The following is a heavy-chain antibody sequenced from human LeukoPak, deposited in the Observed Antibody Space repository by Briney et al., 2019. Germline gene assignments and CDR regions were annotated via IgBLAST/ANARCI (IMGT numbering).Heavy chain of an antibody. Sequence: ASVKVSCKASGGTFSSYAISWVRQAPGQGLEWMGGIIPIFGTANYAQKFQGRVTITADESTSTAYMELSSLRSEDTAVYYCAREHDYYDSSGYYPRPSYYFDYWGQGTRVTVSS. CDR1: GGTFSSYA. V-gene: IGHV1-69*13. D-gene: IGHD3-22*01. J-gene: IGHJ4*02. CDR2: IIPIFGTA. CDR3: AREHDYYDSSGYYPRPSYYFDY.